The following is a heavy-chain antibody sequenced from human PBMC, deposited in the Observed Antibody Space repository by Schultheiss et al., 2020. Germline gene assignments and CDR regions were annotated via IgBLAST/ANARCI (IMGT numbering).Heavy chain of an antibody. J-gene: IGHJ2*01. D-gene: IGHD3-3*01. CDR1: GFTFSSYA. V-gene: IGHV3-64*04. Sequence: GGSLRLSCSASGFTFSSYAMHWVRQAPGKGLEYVSAISSNGGSTYYADSVKGRFTISRDNAKNSLYLQMNSLRSEDTAVYYCARDRQYDFWSGRGQGYFDLWGRGTLVTVSS. CDR2: ISSNGGST. CDR3: ARDRQYDFWSGRGQGYFDL.